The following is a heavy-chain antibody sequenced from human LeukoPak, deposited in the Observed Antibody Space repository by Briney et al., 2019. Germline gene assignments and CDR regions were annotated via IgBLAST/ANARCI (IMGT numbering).Heavy chain of an antibody. Sequence: GGSLRLSCAASGFTFTYHWMHWVRQGPGKGLVWVSRIRCDGTETNYADSVKGRFTISRDNAKNTLYLQMNSLGAEDTAVYYCARDDDGNLDFWGQGALVAVSS. D-gene: IGHD4-23*01. CDR2: IRCDGTET. V-gene: IGHV3-74*01. J-gene: IGHJ4*02. CDR1: GFTFTYHW. CDR3: ARDDDGNLDF.